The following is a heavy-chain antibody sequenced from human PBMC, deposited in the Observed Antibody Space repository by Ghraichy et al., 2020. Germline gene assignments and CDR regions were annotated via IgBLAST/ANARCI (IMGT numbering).Heavy chain of an antibody. CDR3: ARLGASMVTL. CDR2: ISSDGSTT. D-gene: IGHD4/OR15-4a*01. CDR1: GFTFSSYW. J-gene: IGHJ4*02. V-gene: IGHV3-74*01. Sequence: GGLRLSCAASGFTFSSYWMHWVRQAPGKGLVWVSRISSDGSTTSYADSVKGRFSISRDNAKNTLYLQMNSLRAEDTAVFYCARLGASMVTLWGQGTLVTVSS.